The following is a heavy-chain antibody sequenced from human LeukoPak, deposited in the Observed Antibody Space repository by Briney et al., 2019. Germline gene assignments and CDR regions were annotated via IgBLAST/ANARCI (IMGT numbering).Heavy chain of an antibody. CDR3: ARRANGDYVDY. V-gene: IGHV3-48*01. J-gene: IGHJ4*02. CDR2: ISSSSSTI. CDR1: GFTFSSYS. D-gene: IGHD4-17*01. Sequence: GGSLRLSCAASGFTFSSYSMNWVRQAPGKGLEWVSYISSSSSTIYYADSVKGRFTISRDNAKNSLYLQMNSLRAEDTAVYYCARRANGDYVDYWGQGTLVTVSS.